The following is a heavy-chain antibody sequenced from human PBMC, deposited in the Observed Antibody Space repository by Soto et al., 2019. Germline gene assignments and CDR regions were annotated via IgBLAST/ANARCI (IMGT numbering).Heavy chain of an antibody. Sequence: SETLSLTCNVSGVSIIDTSYYWGWIRQPPGKGLEWIGTIYFNGNTFYNPSLKSRLTISVDTSKNQISLRLTSVTAADTAVYYSARQGSYWGHGTLVTVSS. V-gene: IGHV4-39*01. CDR2: IYFNGNT. CDR1: GVSIIDTSYY. J-gene: IGHJ4*01. CDR3: ARQGSY.